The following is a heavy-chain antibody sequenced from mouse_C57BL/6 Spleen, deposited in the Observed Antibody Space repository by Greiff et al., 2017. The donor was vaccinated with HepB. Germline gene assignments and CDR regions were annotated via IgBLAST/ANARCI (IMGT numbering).Heavy chain of an antibody. J-gene: IGHJ1*03. V-gene: IGHV5-9-1*02. CDR3: TRGGYYGSSYFDV. CDR2: ISSGGDYI. CDR1: GFTFSSYA. Sequence: EVHLVESGEGLVKPGGSLKLSCAASGFTFSSYAMSWVRQTPEKRLEWVAYISSGGDYIYYADTVKGRFTISRDNARNTLYLQMSSLKSEDTAMYYCTRGGYYGSSYFDVWGTGTTVTVSS. D-gene: IGHD1-1*01.